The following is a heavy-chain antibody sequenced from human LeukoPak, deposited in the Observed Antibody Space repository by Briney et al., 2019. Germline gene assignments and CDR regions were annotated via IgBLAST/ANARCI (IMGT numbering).Heavy chain of an antibody. Sequence: GGSLRLSCAASGFTFTNSWMAWVRQAPGKGLEWVANIKQDGSTKHYADPLKGRFTISRDNPKNSPYLQMNNLRADDTAVYYCTRDTDGSLDYWGQGILVTVAS. J-gene: IGHJ4*02. CDR1: GFTFTNSW. CDR2: IKQDGSTK. CDR3: TRDTDGSLDY. V-gene: IGHV3-7*01. D-gene: IGHD1-26*01.